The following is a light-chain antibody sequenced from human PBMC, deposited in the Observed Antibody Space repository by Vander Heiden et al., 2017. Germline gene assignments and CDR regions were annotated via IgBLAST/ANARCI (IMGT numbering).Light chain of an antibody. Sequence: QSVLTQPPSASWPPGQRVTISCSGSSSNIGRNTVNWYQQLPGTAPKVLIYDNNQRPSGIPDRFSGSKSGTSASLAISGLQSEDEADYYCAAWDDSLTGWVFGGGTKLTVL. CDR2: DNN. CDR1: SSNIGRNT. V-gene: IGLV1-44*01. J-gene: IGLJ3*02. CDR3: AAWDDSLTGWV.